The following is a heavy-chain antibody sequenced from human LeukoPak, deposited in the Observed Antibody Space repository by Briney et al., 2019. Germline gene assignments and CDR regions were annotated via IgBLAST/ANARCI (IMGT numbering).Heavy chain of an antibody. Sequence: PGGSLKLSCPGSGFSFNYYDMNWVRQAPGKGLEWVSSISPKSDFIYYSDSVRGRFTISRDNAENSLYLQMNSLRAEDTAVYYCARADCSSSTCYLRRSWFDPWGQGTLVTVSS. J-gene: IGHJ5*02. V-gene: IGHV3-21*01. CDR2: ISPKSDFI. CDR3: ARADCSSSTCYLRRSWFDP. CDR1: GFSFNYYD. D-gene: IGHD2-2*01.